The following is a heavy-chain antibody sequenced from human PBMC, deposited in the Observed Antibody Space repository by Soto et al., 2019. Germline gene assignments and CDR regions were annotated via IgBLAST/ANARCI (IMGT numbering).Heavy chain of an antibody. D-gene: IGHD5-18*01. CDR3: FQVWFGY. CDR1: GFTFDDYA. Sequence: GGSLRLSCAASGFTFDDYAMHWVRQAPGKGLEWVSGISWNSGSIGYADSVKGRFTISRDNAKNSVYLQMNSLRAEDTAVYYCFQVWFGYWGQGNLVTVSS. CDR2: ISWNSGSI. J-gene: IGHJ4*02. V-gene: IGHV3-9*01.